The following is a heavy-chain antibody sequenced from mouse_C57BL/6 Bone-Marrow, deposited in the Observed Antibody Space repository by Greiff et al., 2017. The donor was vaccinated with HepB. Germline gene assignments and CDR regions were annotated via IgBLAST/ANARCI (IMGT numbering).Heavy chain of an antibody. CDR2: IDPSDSYT. V-gene: IGHV1-50*01. CDR3: SYYGSSLDY. CDR1: GYTFTSYW. Sequence: QVQLQQPGAELVKPGASVKLSCKASGYTFTSYWMQWVKQRPGQGLEWIGEIDPSDSYTNYNQKFKGKATLTVDTSSSTAYMQLSSLTYEDSAVYYCSYYGSSLDYWGQGTTLTVSS. J-gene: IGHJ2*01. D-gene: IGHD1-1*01.